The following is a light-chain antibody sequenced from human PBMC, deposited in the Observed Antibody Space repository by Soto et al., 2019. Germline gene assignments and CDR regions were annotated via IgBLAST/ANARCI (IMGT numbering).Light chain of an antibody. CDR1: QSLLHSNGNIY. J-gene: IGKJ1*01. V-gene: IGKV2-28*01. CDR3: MQAVQAPRT. Sequence: DIVLTQSPLSLPVPPGEPASISCRSSQSLLHSNGNIYLDWYLQKPGQSPQLLIYLGSIRASGVPDRFSGSGSGTDFTLKITRVEAEDVGVYYCMQAVQAPRTFGQGTKVEIK. CDR2: LGS.